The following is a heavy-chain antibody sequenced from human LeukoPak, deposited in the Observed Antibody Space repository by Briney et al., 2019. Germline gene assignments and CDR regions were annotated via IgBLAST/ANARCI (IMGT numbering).Heavy chain of an antibody. V-gene: IGHV1-18*01. J-gene: IGHJ4*02. CDR3: ARISFYYDSSGYYDY. Sequence: GASVKVSCKASGYTFTSYGISWVRQAPGQGLEWMGWISAYNGNTNYAQKLQGRVTMTKDTSTSTAYMELRSLRSDDTAVYYCARISFYYDSSGYYDYWGQGTLVTVSS. CDR2: ISAYNGNT. CDR1: GYTFTSYG. D-gene: IGHD3-22*01.